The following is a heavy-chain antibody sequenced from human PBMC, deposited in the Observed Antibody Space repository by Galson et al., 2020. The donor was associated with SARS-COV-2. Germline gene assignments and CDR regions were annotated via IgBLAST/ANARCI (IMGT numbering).Heavy chain of an antibody. D-gene: IGHD2-2*01. Sequence: ASVKVSCKASGYTFTGYYLHWVRQAPGQGLEWMGWINPNSGGTNYAQKFQGRVTMTGDTSISTAYMELSSLRSDDTAVYFCAGSCSSTTCFQTDGMDFWGQGTTVTVSS. V-gene: IGHV1-2*02. CDR1: GYTFTGYY. CDR2: INPNSGGT. J-gene: IGHJ6*02. CDR3: AGSCSSTTCFQTDGMDF.